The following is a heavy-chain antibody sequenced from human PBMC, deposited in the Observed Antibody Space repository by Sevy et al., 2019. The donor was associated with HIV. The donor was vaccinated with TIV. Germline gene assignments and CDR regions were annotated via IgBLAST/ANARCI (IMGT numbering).Heavy chain of an antibody. CDR3: ARDLPGDSRMDV. CDR2: ISGISNYI. D-gene: IGHD3-22*01. V-gene: IGHV3-21*01. Sequence: GGSLRLSCAASGFTFSSYSMNWVRQAPGKGLEWVSSISGISNYIYYADSVKGRFTISRDNAKNSLYLQMNSLRGEDTSVYYCARDLPGDSRMDVWGQGTTVTVSS. CDR1: GFTFSSYS. J-gene: IGHJ6*02.